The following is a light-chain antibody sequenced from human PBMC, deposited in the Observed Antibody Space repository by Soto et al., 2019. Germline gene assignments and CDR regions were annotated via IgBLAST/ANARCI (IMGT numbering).Light chain of an antibody. J-gene: IGLJ1*01. CDR1: SSNLGSNT. V-gene: IGLV1-44*01. Sequence: QSVLTQPPSTSGTPGQRVTISCSGSSSNLGSNTVNWYQHLPGTAPNVLIYSDTQRPSGVPDRFSGSKSGTSASLAISGLQSEDEADYYCATWDDSMNGYVFGTGTKLTVL. CDR3: ATWDDSMNGYV. CDR2: SDT.